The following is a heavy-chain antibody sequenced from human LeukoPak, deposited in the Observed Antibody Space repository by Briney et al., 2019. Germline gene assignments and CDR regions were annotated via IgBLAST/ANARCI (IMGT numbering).Heavy chain of an antibody. CDR1: GFTFSSYA. Sequence: GGSLRLSCAASGFTFSSYAMSWVRQAPGKGLEWVSAISGIGGNTYYADSVQGRFTISRDNSKNTLYLQMNSLRAEDTAVYYCAKEITVTNAMDYWGQGTLVSVSS. V-gene: IGHV3-23*01. J-gene: IGHJ4*02. D-gene: IGHD4-17*01. CDR2: ISGIGGNT. CDR3: AKEITVTNAMDY.